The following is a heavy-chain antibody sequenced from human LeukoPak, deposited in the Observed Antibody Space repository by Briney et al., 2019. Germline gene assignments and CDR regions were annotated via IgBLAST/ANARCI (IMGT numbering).Heavy chain of an antibody. J-gene: IGHJ4*02. CDR2: IIPIFGTA. Sequence: SVKVSCKASGGTFSSYAISWVRQAPGQGLEWMGGIIPIFGTANYAQKFQGRVTITTDESTSTAYMELSSLRSEDTAVYYCARAAVVVPAAPGDYFDYWGQGTLVTVSS. V-gene: IGHV1-69*05. CDR1: GGTFSSYA. CDR3: ARAAVVVPAAPGDYFDY. D-gene: IGHD2-2*01.